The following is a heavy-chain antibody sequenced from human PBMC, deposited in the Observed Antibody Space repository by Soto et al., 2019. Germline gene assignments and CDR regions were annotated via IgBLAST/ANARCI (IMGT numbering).Heavy chain of an antibody. Sequence: QITLKESGTTLVKPTQTLTLTCTFSGFSLSSTRMAVGWIRQPPGKALEWLALIYWDDDKRYSPFLKCGLTIPNYTSKNQVVLTMSNMDPVDTARYYCAHIVVAGLGYYFDYWGQGTLVTVSS. CDR1: GFSLSSTRMA. CDR3: AHIVVAGLGYYFDY. V-gene: IGHV2-5*02. CDR2: IYWDDDK. J-gene: IGHJ4*02. D-gene: IGHD6-19*01.